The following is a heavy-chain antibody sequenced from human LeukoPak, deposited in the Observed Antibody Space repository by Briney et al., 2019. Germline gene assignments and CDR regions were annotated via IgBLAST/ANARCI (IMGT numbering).Heavy chain of an antibody. V-gene: IGHV3-23*01. CDR1: GFRFSDFT. CDR2: IGGRGTST. Sequence: PGGSLRLSCAASGFRFSDFTMTWVRQAPGKGPEWVSAIGGRGTSTYYADSLGGRFTISRGNSKDMLYLQMNSLKVEDTATYYCGKEGGAWGQGTKVTVSS. J-gene: IGHJ5*02. D-gene: IGHD3-16*01. CDR3: GKEGGA.